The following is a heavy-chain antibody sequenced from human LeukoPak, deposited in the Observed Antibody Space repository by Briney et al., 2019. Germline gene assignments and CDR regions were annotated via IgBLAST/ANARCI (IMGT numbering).Heavy chain of an antibody. CDR1: ADIFSTYF. Sequence: GASVKVPCQDSADIFSTYFIHWVRQAPGQGLEWMGIINPRGDTTIYAQKFQAKITMTRDVPTSTAYTELSSLRSEDTAAYYSARDPEDGYNGHFDYWGQGTLVTASS. CDR3: ARDPEDGYNGHFDY. D-gene: IGHD5-24*01. CDR2: INPRGDTT. V-gene: IGHV1-46*01. J-gene: IGHJ4*02.